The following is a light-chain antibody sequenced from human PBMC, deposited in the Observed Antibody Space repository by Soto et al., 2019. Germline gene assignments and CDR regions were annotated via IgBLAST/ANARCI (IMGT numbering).Light chain of an antibody. V-gene: IGKV4-1*01. J-gene: IGKJ2*01. CDR3: QQYAGTPYT. CDR1: QTILYSSNNKNY. Sequence: DIVMTQSPDSLAVSLGERATINCKSSQTILYSSNNKNYLAWYQQKPWQPPKLLFYWASTRESGVPDRFSGSGYRTVFTLAIILLDSEYVGVYYCQQYAGTPYTFGQVAKLEIK. CDR2: WAS.